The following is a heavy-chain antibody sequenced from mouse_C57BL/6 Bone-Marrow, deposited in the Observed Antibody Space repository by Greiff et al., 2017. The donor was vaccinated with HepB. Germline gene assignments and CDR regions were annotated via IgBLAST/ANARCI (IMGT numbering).Heavy chain of an antibody. CDR3: ARDAVVDWYCDV. CDR1: GYTFTSYW. D-gene: IGHD1-1*01. Sequence: QVQLQQSGAELVKPGASVKMSCKASGYTFTSYWITWVKQRPGQGLEWIGDIYPGSGSTNYNEKFKSKATLTVDTSSSTAYMQLSSLTSEDSAVYYCARDAVVDWYCDVWGTGTTVTVSS. V-gene: IGHV1-55*01. CDR2: IYPGSGST. J-gene: IGHJ1*03.